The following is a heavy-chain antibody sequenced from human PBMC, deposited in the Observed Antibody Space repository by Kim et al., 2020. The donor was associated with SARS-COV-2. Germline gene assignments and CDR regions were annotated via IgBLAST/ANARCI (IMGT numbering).Heavy chain of an antibody. CDR3: ARGPLDYYYGMDV. V-gene: IGHV4-59*13. Sequence: SETLSLTCTVSGGSISSYYWSWIRQPPGKGLEWIGYIYYSGSTNYNPSLKSRVTISVDTSKNQFSLKLSSVTAADTAVYYCARGPLDYYYGMDVWGQGTT. CDR2: IYYSGST. CDR1: GGSISSYY. J-gene: IGHJ6*02.